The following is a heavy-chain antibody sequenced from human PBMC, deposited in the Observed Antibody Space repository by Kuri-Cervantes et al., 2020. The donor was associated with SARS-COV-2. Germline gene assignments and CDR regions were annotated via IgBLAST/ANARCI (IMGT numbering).Heavy chain of an antibody. CDR2: IYTSGST. CDR1: GGSISSGSYY. V-gene: IGHV4-61*02. Sequence: LRLSCTVPGGSISSGSYYWSWIRQPAGKGLEWIGRIYTSGSTNYNPSLKSRVTISVDTSKNQFSLKLSSVTAADTAVYYCASNPNYDFWSGYFDYWGQGTLVTVSS. D-gene: IGHD3-3*01. CDR3: ASNPNYDFWSGYFDY. J-gene: IGHJ4*02.